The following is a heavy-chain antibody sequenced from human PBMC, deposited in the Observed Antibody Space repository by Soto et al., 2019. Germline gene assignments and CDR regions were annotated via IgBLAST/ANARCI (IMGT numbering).Heavy chain of an antibody. V-gene: IGHV2-5*02. J-gene: IGHJ4*02. CDR3: AHRGTAFDY. D-gene: IGHD3-10*01. Sequence: QITLKESGPTLVKPTQTLTLTCTFSGFSLSTSGVGVGWIRQPPGKALEWLALIYWDDDKRYSPSLKSRLTITMDTSKNQVVLTMTNMDPVDTATYYCAHRGTAFDYWGQGPLVTVSS. CDR1: GFSLSTSGVG. CDR2: IYWDDDK.